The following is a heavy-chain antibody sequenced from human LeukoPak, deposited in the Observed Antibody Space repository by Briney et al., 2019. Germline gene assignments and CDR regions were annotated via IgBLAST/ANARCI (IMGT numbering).Heavy chain of an antibody. J-gene: IGHJ3*02. D-gene: IGHD6-19*01. CDR2: IYYSGST. Sequence: PFETLSLTCTVSGGSISSYYWSWIRQPPGKGLEWIGYIYYSGSTNYNPSLKSRVTISVDTSKNQFSLKLSSVTAADTAVYYCARDSGYRSSGWYGDAFDIWGQGTMVTVSS. V-gene: IGHV4-59*01. CDR1: GGSISSYY. CDR3: ARDSGYRSSGWYGDAFDI.